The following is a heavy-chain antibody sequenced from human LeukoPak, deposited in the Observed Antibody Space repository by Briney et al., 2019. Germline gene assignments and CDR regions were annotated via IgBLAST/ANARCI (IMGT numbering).Heavy chain of an antibody. Sequence: GGSLRLSCAASGFILSSYDMHWVRQPPGKGLEWLAVISRDGSIKYHADSVGGRFTISRDNSHNTLYLQMNSLRAEDTAVYYCARHFTTGSIDHWGQGNLVTVSS. CDR2: ISRDGSIK. CDR3: ARHFTTGSIDH. D-gene: IGHD3-9*01. V-gene: IGHV3-30-3*01. CDR1: GFILSSYD. J-gene: IGHJ4*02.